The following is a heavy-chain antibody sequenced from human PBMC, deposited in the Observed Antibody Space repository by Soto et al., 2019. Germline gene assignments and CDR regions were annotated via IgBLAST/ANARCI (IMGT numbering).Heavy chain of an antibody. Sequence: QITLKESGPTLVKPTQTLTLTCTFSAFSLSTGGVGVGWIRQPPGKALEWLALMYWDDDKRYSPSLRSRLTITKDTSKNQVVLTMTNVDPVDTATYYCIQSRCGGDCLQSYASYYYYGMDVWGQGTTVTVSS. D-gene: IGHD2-21*02. V-gene: IGHV2-5*02. J-gene: IGHJ6*02. CDR2: MYWDDDK. CDR3: IQSRCGGDCLQSYASYYYYGMDV. CDR1: AFSLSTGGVG.